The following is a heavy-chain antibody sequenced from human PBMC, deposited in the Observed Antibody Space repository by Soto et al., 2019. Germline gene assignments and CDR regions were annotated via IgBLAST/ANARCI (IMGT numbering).Heavy chain of an antibody. CDR3: ARPSTNIVVVPAAMSPSYYYYYMDV. J-gene: IGHJ6*03. Sequence: PSETLSLTCTVSGVSISSSSYYWGWIRQPPGKGLEWIGSIYYSGSTYYNPSLKSRVTISVDTSKNQFSLKLSSVTAADTAVYYCARPSTNIVVVPAAMSPSYYYYYMDVWGKGTTVTVSS. CDR1: GVSISSSSYY. V-gene: IGHV4-39*01. D-gene: IGHD2-2*01. CDR2: IYYSGST.